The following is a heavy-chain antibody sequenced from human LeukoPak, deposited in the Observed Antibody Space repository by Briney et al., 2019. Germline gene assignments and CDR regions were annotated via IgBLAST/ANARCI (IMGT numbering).Heavy chain of an antibody. CDR2: IYYSGSI. V-gene: IGHV4-59*12. CDR3: AREAGGEGPRDYYDSRSFDP. Sequence: PSETLSLTCTVSGGSISSYYWSWIRQPPGKGLEWIGYIYYSGSINYNPSLKSRVTISVDTSKNQFSLELSSVTAADTAVYYCAREAGGEGPRDYYDSRSFDPWGQGTLVTVSS. J-gene: IGHJ5*02. D-gene: IGHD3-22*01. CDR1: GGSISSYY.